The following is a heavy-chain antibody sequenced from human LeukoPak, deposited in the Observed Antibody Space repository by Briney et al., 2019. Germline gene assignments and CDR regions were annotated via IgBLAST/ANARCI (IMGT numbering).Heavy chain of an antibody. CDR1: GFTFSSYG. D-gene: IGHD1-26*01. J-gene: IGHJ4*02. CDR3: AKGGELPREIPFDY. CDR2: ISYDGSNK. Sequence: PGGSLRLSCAASGFTFSSYGMHWVRQAPGKGLEWVAVISYDGSNKYYADSVKGRFTISRDNSKNTLYLQMNSLRAEDTAVYYCAKGGELPREIPFDYWGQGTLVTVSS. V-gene: IGHV3-30*18.